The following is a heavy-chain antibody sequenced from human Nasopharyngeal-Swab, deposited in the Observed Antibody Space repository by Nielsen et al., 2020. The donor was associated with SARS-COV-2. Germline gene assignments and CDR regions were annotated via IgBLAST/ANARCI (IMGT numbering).Heavy chain of an antibody. V-gene: IGHV4-4*02. D-gene: IGHD3-9*01. CDR1: GGSISSSNW. J-gene: IGHJ4*02. Sequence: SETLSLTCAVSGGSISSSNWWSWVRQPPGKGLEYIGEIYHSGSTYYNPSLKSRVTISVDTSKNQFSLKLSSVTAADTAVYYCARHPDILTGMTFLGPFDYWGQGTLVTVSS. CDR3: ARHPDILTGMTFLGPFDY. CDR2: IYHSGST.